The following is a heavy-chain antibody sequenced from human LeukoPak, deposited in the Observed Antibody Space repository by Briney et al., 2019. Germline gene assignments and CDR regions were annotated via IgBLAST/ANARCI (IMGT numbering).Heavy chain of an antibody. CDR1: GGSISSGGYY. CDR3: ARDNIVVVPAASGGFDP. CDR2: IYYSGST. V-gene: IGHV4-31*03. Sequence: PSQTLSLTCTVSGGSISSGGYYWSWIRQHPGKGLEWIGYIYYSGSTYYNPSLKSRVTISVDTSKNQFSLKLSSVTAADTAVYYCARDNIVVVPAASGGFDPWGQGTLVTVSS. J-gene: IGHJ5*02. D-gene: IGHD2-2*01.